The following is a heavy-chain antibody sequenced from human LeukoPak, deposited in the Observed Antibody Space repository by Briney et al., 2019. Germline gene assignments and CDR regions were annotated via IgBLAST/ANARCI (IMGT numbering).Heavy chain of an antibody. CDR2: IYTSGST. CDR1: GGSISSYY. Sequence: SETLSLTCTVSGGSISSYYWSWIRQPPGKGLEWIGYIYTSGSTNYNPSLKSRVTISVDTSKNQFSLKLSSVTAADTAVYYCARVKNYYYYYMDVWGKGTTVTVSS. J-gene: IGHJ6*03. CDR3: ARVKNYYYYYMDV. V-gene: IGHV4-59*01.